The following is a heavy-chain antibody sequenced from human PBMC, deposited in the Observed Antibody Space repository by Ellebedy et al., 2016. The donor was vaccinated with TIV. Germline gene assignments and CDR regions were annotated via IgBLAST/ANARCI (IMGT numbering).Heavy chain of an antibody. D-gene: IGHD1-26*01. CDR2: ISSDGRST. J-gene: IGHJ4*02. CDR1: RFTFSDYW. Sequence: GGSLRLSXAASRFTFSDYWMHWIRQAPGKGLVWVSRISSDGRSTSHADSVKGRFTISRDNAKNTLYLQMNSLRAEDTALYYCARDGGSHAFDYWGQGTLVTVSS. V-gene: IGHV3-74*01. CDR3: ARDGGSHAFDY.